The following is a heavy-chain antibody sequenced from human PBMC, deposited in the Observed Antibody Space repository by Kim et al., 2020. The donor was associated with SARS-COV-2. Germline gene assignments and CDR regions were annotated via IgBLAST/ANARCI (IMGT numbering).Heavy chain of an antibody. V-gene: IGHV3-64D*09. J-gene: IGHJ6*02. Sequence: GGSLRLSCSASGFTFSSYAMHWVRQAPGKGLEYVSAISSNGGSTYYADSVKGRFTISRDNSKNTLYLQMSSLRAEDTAVYYCVKDIISSGYDQGSYYYYYGMDVWGQGTTVTVSS. D-gene: IGHD5-12*01. CDR1: GFTFSSYA. CDR2: ISSNGGST. CDR3: VKDIISSGYDQGSYYYYYGMDV.